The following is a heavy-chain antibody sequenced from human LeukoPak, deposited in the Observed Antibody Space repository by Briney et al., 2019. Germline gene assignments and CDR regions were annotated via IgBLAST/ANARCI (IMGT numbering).Heavy chain of an antibody. CDR2: ISYDGSNK. J-gene: IGHJ4*02. V-gene: IGHV3-30*03. CDR3: ARAAALRDCSGGSCYEFLDY. Sequence: GGSLRLSCAASGFTFSSYGMHWVRQAPGKGLEWVAVISYDGSNKYYADSVKGRFTISRDNSKNTLYLQMNSLRVEDTAVYYCARAAALRDCSGGSCYEFLDYWGQGTLVTVSS. D-gene: IGHD2-15*01. CDR1: GFTFSSYG.